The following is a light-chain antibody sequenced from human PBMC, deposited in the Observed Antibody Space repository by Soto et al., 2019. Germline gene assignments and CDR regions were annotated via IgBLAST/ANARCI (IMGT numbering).Light chain of an antibody. Sequence: QSVLTQPASVSGSPGQSITISCTGTSSDVGTYNYVSWYQQLPGKAPKLMIYEVSNRPSGVSNRFSGSKSGNTASLTISGLQAEDEADYYCSSFRTSNTGYFVFGSGTKLTVL. CDR1: SSDVGTYNY. V-gene: IGLV2-14*01. J-gene: IGLJ1*01. CDR2: EVS. CDR3: SSFRTSNTGYFV.